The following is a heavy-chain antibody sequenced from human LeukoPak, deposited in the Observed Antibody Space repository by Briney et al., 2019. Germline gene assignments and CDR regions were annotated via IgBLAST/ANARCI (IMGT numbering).Heavy chain of an antibody. CDR1: GFTFRSYE. D-gene: IGHD3-10*01. Sequence: GGSLRLSCAASGFTFRSYEMNWVRQAPGKGLEWVSYISSGGSIKYYADSVKGRFTISRDNSKNTLYLQMNSLRAEDTAVYYCARAYGSGSYYDYWGQGTLVTVSS. V-gene: IGHV3-48*03. J-gene: IGHJ4*02. CDR2: ISSGGSIK. CDR3: ARAYGSGSYYDY.